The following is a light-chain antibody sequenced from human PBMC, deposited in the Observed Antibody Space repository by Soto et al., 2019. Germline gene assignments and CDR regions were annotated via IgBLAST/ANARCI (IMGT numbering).Light chain of an antibody. CDR2: GAS. CDR1: QSVSSN. Sequence: IVMTQTPATLSVSPGERATLSCRASQSVSSNLAWYQHKPGQAASLLIHGASTRAAGIPARFSGSGSGTEFTLTISSLQSEDFAVYYCQQYNKWPPTFGGGTKVEIK. J-gene: IGKJ4*01. V-gene: IGKV3-15*01. CDR3: QQYNKWPPT.